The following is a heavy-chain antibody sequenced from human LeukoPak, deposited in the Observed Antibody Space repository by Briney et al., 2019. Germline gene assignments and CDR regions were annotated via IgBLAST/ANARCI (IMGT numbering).Heavy chain of an antibody. CDR1: GGSISSSSYY. V-gene: IGHV4-39*01. D-gene: IGHD5-12*01. CDR2: IYYSGST. CDR3: ARHLYSGYSDDDAFDI. Sequence: SETLSLTCTVSGGSISSSSYYWGWIRQPPGKGLEWIGSIYYSGSTYYNPSLKSRVTISVDTSKNQFSLKLSSVTAADTAVYYCARHLYSGYSDDDAFDIWGQGIMVTVSS. J-gene: IGHJ3*02.